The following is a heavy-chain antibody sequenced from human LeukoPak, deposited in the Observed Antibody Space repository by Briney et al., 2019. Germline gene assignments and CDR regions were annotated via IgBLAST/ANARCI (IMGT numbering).Heavy chain of an antibody. CDR1: GGSISTSNSY. J-gene: IGHJ4*02. D-gene: IGHD3-10*01. Sequence: ASETLSLTCSVSGGSISTSNSYWGWIRRPPGKGLEWIGSIYYSGNTYYNASLKSRVTISVDTSKNQFSLKLSSVTAADTAVYYCARQFRAEVRGVIGSWGQGTLVTVSS. CDR3: ARQFRAEVRGVIGS. V-gene: IGHV4-39*01. CDR2: IYYSGNT.